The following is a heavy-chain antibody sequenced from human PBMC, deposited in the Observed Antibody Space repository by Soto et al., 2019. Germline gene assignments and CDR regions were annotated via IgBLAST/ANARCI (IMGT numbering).Heavy chain of an antibody. CDR1: GFTFSSYA. V-gene: IGHV3-30*04. Sequence: GGSLRLSWAASGFTFSSYAIHWVRQAPGKGMEWVAVISYDGSNKYYADSVKGRFTISRDNSKNTLYLQMNSLRAEDTAVYYCARDGVYSSSTGSFDIWGQGTMVTVSS. CDR3: ARDGVYSSSTGSFDI. D-gene: IGHD6-6*01. J-gene: IGHJ3*02. CDR2: ISYDGSNK.